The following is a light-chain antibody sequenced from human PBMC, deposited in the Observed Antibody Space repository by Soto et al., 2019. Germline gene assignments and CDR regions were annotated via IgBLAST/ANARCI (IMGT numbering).Light chain of an antibody. J-gene: IGLJ1*01. CDR2: EGN. V-gene: IGLV2-23*01. CDR3: CSYAGSSPLYV. CDR1: SSHIGSSNL. Sequence: QSVLTQPASVSGSPGQSITISCTASSSHIGSSNLVSWYQHHSGKAPKLIIYEGNKRPSGVSNRFSGSKSGKTAPLTISGLQAEDEGTYYCCSYAGSSPLYVFGTGTQLTVL.